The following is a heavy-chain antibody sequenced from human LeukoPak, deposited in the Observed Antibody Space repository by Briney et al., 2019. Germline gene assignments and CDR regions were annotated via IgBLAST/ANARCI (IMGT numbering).Heavy chain of an antibody. J-gene: IGHJ3*02. D-gene: IGHD1-7*01. CDR1: GFTFSTYG. Sequence: PGGSEGLSCAASGFTFSTYGMHWVRQAPGKGLEWVALIWYDGSKENYADSVKGRFSISRDNSKNTLYLQVNSLRAEDTAVYYCARDNWNYARGGLDIWGQGTMVTVSS. CDR3: ARDNWNYARGGLDI. V-gene: IGHV3-33*01. CDR2: IWYDGSKE.